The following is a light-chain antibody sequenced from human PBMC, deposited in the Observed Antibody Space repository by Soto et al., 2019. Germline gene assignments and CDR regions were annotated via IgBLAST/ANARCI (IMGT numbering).Light chain of an antibody. CDR3: SSFTSSNTWV. V-gene: IGLV2-14*01. J-gene: IGLJ3*02. CDR2: EVS. Sequence: QSALTQPASVSGSPGQSITISCTGTSSDVGGYNYVSWYQQHPGKAPKLMIYEVSNRPSGVSHRFSGSKSGNTASLTISGLYAEEEADYCCSSFTSSNTWVFGGGTKVTVL. CDR1: SSDVGGYNY.